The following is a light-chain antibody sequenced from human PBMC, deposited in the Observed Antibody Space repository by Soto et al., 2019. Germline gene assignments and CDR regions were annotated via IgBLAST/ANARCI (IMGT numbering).Light chain of an antibody. J-gene: IGKJ5*01. CDR2: AAS. CDR3: QQTFGTPLT. V-gene: IGKV1-39*01. CDR1: PTISTY. Sequence: DIQMTQSPSSLSASVGDSVTITCRASPTISTYLNWYQQKPGKAPNLLIYAASNLQSGVPSRFSGSGSGTDFTLTINSLHPDAFATYYCQQTFGTPLTFGQGTRLEIK.